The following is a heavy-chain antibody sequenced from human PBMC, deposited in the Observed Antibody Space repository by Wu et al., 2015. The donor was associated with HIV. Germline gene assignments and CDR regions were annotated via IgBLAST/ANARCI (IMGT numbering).Heavy chain of an antibody. CDR2: INPNSGGT. Sequence: QVQLVQSGAEVKKPGASVKVSCKASGYTFTGYYMHWVRQAPGQGLEWMGWINPNSGGTNYAQKFQGRVTMTRDTSISTAYMELSRLRSDDTAVYYCARDPYYGSGSYFYYYYGMDVWGQGTTGHRLL. CDR3: ARDPYYGSGSYFYYYYGMDV. D-gene: IGHD3-10*01. CDR1: GYTFTGYY. V-gene: IGHV1-2*02. J-gene: IGHJ6*02.